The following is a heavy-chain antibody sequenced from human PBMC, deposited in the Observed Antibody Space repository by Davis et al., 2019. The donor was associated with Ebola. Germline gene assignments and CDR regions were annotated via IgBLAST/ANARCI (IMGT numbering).Heavy chain of an antibody. J-gene: IGHJ6*03. CDR1: GGSISRSSYY. CDR2: IYYSGST. D-gene: IGHD3-3*01. Sequence: SETLSLTCSVSGGSISRSSYYWGWIRQPPGKGLEWIGSIYYSGSTNYNPSLKSRVTISVDTSKNQFSLKLSSVTAADTAVYYCAREAIFGVVRMDVWGKGTTVTISS. CDR3: AREAIFGVVRMDV. V-gene: IGHV4-39*07.